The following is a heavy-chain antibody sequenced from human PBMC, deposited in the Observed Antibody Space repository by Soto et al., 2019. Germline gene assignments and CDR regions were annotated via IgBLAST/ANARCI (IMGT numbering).Heavy chain of an antibody. V-gene: IGHV3-30*03. CDR3: STNGVGWYHLPRSFGS. CDR1: GFNFSNYA. D-gene: IGHD2-15*01. Sequence: GGSLRLSCVVSGFNFSNYAMHWVRQAPGKGLEWVSVSSYGGHNKYYGDSVKGRFTISRDKSKNTLLLQMNTLRADDTAVYYCSTNGVGWYHLPRSFGSWGQGTLVTVSS. J-gene: IGHJ4*02. CDR2: SSYGGHNK.